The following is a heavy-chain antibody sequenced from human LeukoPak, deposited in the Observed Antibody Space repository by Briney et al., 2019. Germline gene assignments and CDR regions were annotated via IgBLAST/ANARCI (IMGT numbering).Heavy chain of an antibody. CDR1: GGSISSSRYY. V-gene: IGHV4-39*01. D-gene: IGHD2/OR15-2a*01. J-gene: IGHJ4*02. CDR3: ASLTGYFGHWRIDY. Sequence: SETLSLTCNVSGGSISSSRYYSGWIRQPPGKGLEWIGNIYYSGSTYYNPSLKGPVNISVDSSKNQFSLNLTSVTAADTAVYYCASLTGYFGHWRIDYWGQGTLVTVSS. CDR2: IYYSGST.